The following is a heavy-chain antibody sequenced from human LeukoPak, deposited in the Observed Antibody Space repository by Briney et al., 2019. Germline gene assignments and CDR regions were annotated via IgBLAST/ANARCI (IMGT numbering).Heavy chain of an antibody. CDR3: ARSMVTIPIPGGY. J-gene: IGHJ4*02. V-gene: IGHV4-59*08. D-gene: IGHD5-24*01. CDR1: GGSIKSHF. CDR2: IFHSGST. Sequence: SETLSLTCTVSGGSIKSHFWSWVRQPPGKRLEWIGYIFHSGSTNYNPSLKSRVTISVDTFKNQFSLKLSSVTAADTAVYYCARSMVTIPIPGGYWGQGTLVTVSS.